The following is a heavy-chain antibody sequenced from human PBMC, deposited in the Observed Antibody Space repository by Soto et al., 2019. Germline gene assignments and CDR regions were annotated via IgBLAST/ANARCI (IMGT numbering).Heavy chain of an antibody. J-gene: IGHJ6*02. D-gene: IGHD1-7*01. V-gene: IGHV1-69*01. CDR2: IIPIFGTA. Sequence: QVQLVQSGAEVKKPGSSVKVSCKASGGTFSSYAISWVRQAPGQGLEWMGGIIPIFGTANYAQKFQGRVTITADESTSTAYMELSSLRSEDTAVYYCASPPGGYGTTYYYYYGMDVWGQGTTVTVSS. CDR3: ASPPGGYGTTYYYYYGMDV. CDR1: GGTFSSYA.